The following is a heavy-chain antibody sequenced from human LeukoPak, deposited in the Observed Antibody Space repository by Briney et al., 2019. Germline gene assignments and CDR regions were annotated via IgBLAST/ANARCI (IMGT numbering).Heavy chain of an antibody. CDR2: IGFDGSGT. J-gene: IGHJ6*02. D-gene: IGHD2-8*02. Sequence: QTGGSLRLSCVASGFTFSNYWMHWVRQAPGKGLVWVSRIGFDGSGTTYADSVKGRFTISRDTSKNTLYLQMNSLRDEDAAVYHCTRVQAGRSGLMDVWGRGTTVTVSS. CDR1: GFTFSNYW. V-gene: IGHV3-74*03. CDR3: TRVQAGRSGLMDV.